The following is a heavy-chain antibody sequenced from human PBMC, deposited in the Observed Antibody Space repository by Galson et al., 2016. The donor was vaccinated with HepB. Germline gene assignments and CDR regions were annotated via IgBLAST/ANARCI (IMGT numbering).Heavy chain of an antibody. CDR2: ISRSGDAT. J-gene: IGHJ4*02. CDR3: AKIGQRTPHPDY. V-gene: IGHV3-23*01. Sequence: SLRLSCAASGFTFSSYAMDWVRQAPRKGLEWVSAISRSGDATYYADSVKGRFTISRDNSKNTLYLQMNSLGAEDTAVYYCAKIGQRTPHPDYWGQGTLVTVSS. CDR1: GFTFSSYA.